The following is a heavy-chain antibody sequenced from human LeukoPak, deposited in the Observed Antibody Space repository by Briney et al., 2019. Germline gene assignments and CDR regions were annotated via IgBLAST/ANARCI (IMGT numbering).Heavy chain of an antibody. CDR2: ISSSGSTI. Sequence: PGGCLRLSCAASGFTFSDYYMSWIRQAPGKGLDWVSYISSSGSTIYYADSVKGRFTISRDNAKNSLYLQMNSLRAEDTAVYYCARDFPSYYYDSSGYYDAFDIWGQGTMVTVSS. CDR1: GFTFSDYY. V-gene: IGHV3-11*04. J-gene: IGHJ3*02. CDR3: ARDFPSYYYDSSGYYDAFDI. D-gene: IGHD3-22*01.